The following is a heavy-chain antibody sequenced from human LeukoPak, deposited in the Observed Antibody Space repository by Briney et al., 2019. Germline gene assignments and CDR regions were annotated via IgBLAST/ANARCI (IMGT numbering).Heavy chain of an antibody. Sequence: GGTLRLSCAASVFTFSSYGMSWVRQAPGKGLEWVSASSGRGGSTYYADSVKGRFTISRDNSKNTLYLQMNSLRAEDTAVYYCASMYSSSEFDYWGQGTLVTVSS. CDR3: ASMYSSSEFDY. J-gene: IGHJ4*02. CDR2: SSGRGGST. D-gene: IGHD6-6*01. CDR1: VFTFSSYG. V-gene: IGHV3-23*01.